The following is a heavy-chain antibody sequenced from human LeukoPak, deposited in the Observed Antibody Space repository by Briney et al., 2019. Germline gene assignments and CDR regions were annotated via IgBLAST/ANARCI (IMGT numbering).Heavy chain of an antibody. CDR1: GYSFTSYW. J-gene: IGHJ6*03. CDR3: ARIVGDTVMVTRYMDV. V-gene: IGHV5-51*01. CDR2: IYPADSDT. D-gene: IGHD5-18*01. Sequence: GESLKISCKGSGYSFTSYWIGWVRQMPGKGLEWMGIIYPADSDTRYSPSLQGQVTISADKSINTAYLQWSSLKASDTAMYYCARIVGDTVMVTRYMDVWGKGTTVAVSS.